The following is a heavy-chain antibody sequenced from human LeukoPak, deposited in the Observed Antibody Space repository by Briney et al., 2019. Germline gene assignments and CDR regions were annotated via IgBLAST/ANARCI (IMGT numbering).Heavy chain of an antibody. D-gene: IGHD3-9*01. CDR3: AKDRDILTGFDY. V-gene: IGHV3-30*18. J-gene: IGHJ4*02. CDR2: ISYDGSNK. CDR1: GFTFSSYG. Sequence: GRSLRLSCAASGFTFSSYGMHWVRQAPGKGLEWVAVISYDGSNKYYADSVKGRFTISRDNSKSTLYLQMNSLRAEDTAVYYCAKDRDILTGFDYWGQGTLVTVSS.